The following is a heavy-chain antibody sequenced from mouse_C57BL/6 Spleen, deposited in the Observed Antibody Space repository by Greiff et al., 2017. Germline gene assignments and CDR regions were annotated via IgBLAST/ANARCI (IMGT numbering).Heavy chain of an antibody. CDR3: AREGLPGGYDDAMDY. J-gene: IGHJ4*01. CDR1: GYSITSGYY. V-gene: IGHV3-6*01. CDR2: ISYDGSN. D-gene: IGHD2-2*01. Sequence: EVKLQESGPGLVKPSQSLSLTCSVTGYSITSGYYWNWIRQFPGNKLEWMGYISYDGSNNYNPSLKNRISITRDTSKNQFFLKLNSVTTEDTATYYCAREGLPGGYDDAMDYWGQGTSVTVSS.